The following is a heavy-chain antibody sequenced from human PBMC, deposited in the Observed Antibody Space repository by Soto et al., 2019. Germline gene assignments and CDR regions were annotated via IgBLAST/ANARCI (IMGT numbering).Heavy chain of an antibody. D-gene: IGHD5-18*01. CDR1: GYTFTSYD. CDR3: ARGSVDTAMAPGDYYYYYYMDV. CDR2: MNPNSGNT. Sequence: ASVKVSCKASGYTFTSYDINWVRQATGQGLEWMGWMNPNSGNTGYAQKFQGRVTMTRNTSISTAYMELSSLRSEDTAVYYCARGSVDTAMAPGDYYYYYYMDVWGKGTTVTVSS. J-gene: IGHJ6*03. V-gene: IGHV1-8*01.